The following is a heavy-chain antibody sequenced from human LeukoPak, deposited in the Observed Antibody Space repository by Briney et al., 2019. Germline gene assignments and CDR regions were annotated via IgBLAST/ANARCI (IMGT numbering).Heavy chain of an antibody. CDR1: GFTFSSYG. V-gene: IGHV3-30*18. Sequence: SGGSLRLSCAASGFTFSSYGMHWVRQAPGKGLEWVAVISYDGSNKYYADSVKGRFTISRDNSKNTLYLQMNSLRAEDTAVYYCAKASSGWYYDWFDPWGQGTLVTVSS. CDR2: ISYDGSNK. D-gene: IGHD6-19*01. CDR3: AKASSGWYYDWFDP. J-gene: IGHJ5*02.